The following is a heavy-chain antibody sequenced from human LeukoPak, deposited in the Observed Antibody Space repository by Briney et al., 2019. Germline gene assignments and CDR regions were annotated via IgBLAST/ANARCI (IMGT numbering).Heavy chain of an antibody. CDR1: GFTFSSYS. CDR2: ISSSSSTI. D-gene: IGHD3-9*01. CDR3: ARDAYDILTGYYGDYYYYYMDV. J-gene: IGHJ6*03. Sequence: GGSLRLSCAASGFTFSSYSMNWVRQAPGKGLEWVSYISSSSSTIYYADSVKGRFTISRDNAKNSLYLQMNSLRAEDTAVYYCARDAYDILTGYYGDYYYYYMDVWGKGTTVTVSS. V-gene: IGHV3-48*04.